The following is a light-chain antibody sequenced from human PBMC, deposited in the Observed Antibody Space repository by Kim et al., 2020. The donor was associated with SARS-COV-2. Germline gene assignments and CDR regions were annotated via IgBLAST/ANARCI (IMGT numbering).Light chain of an antibody. CDR3: QRWDYTTGP. J-gene: IGLJ2*01. V-gene: IGLV3-1*01. CDR1: RLGNND. Sequence: SGDRLGNNDVSCYQQKAGQPPEGVIYQNNKRPQGIPERFSGSNSGNTAPLTITGTQPMDEGVYYCQRWDYTTGPFGGGTQLPVL. CDR2: QNN.